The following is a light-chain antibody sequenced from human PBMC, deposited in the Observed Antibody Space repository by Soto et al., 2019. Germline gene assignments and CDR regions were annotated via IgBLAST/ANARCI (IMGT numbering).Light chain of an antibody. V-gene: IGKV1-39*01. CDR3: QQSYSTPPT. J-gene: IGKJ4*01. Sequence: DIRMTQSPCSLSASVGDRVTITCRASQSISSYLNWYQQKPGKAPKLLIYAASSLQSGVPSRFSGSGSGTDFTLTISSLQPEDFATYYCQQSYSTPPTFGGGTKVDIK. CDR1: QSISSY. CDR2: AAS.